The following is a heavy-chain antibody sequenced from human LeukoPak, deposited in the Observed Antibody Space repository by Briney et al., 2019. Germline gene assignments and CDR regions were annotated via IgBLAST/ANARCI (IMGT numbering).Heavy chain of an antibody. D-gene: IGHD3-10*01. CDR3: ARDQGSVGVYYYYGMDV. CDR2: ISSSGSTI. CDR1: GFILTNYY. J-gene: IGHJ6*02. V-gene: IGHV3-11*01. Sequence: GRSLRLSCAAYGFILTNYYMGWIRQAPGKGREWVSYISSSGSTIYDAESVKGGFTISRDNAKSSLYLQMNSLRAEDTAVYYCARDQGSVGVYYYYGMDVWGQGTTVTVSS.